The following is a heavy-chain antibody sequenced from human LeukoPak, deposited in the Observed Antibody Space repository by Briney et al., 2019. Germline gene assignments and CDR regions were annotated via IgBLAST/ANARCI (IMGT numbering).Heavy chain of an antibody. Sequence: ASVKVSCKASGYTFTNYAMNWVRQAPGQGLEWMGRINPNSGGTNYAQKFQGRVTMTRDTSISTAYMELSRLRSDDTAVYYCARHSNTAMVDYWGQGTLVTVSS. V-gene: IGHV1-2*06. CDR3: ARHSNTAMVDY. J-gene: IGHJ4*02. D-gene: IGHD5-18*01. CDR2: INPNSGGT. CDR1: GYTFTNYA.